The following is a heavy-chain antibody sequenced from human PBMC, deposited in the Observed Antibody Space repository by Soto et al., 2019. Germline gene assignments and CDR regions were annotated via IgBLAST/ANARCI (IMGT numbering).Heavy chain of an antibody. CDR3: ARDQDCSGGSCYSHYYGMDV. J-gene: IGHJ6*02. D-gene: IGHD2-15*01. Sequence: QVQLVQSGAEVKKPGSSVKVSCKASGGTFSSYAISWVRQAPGQGLEWMGGIIPIFGTANYAQKFQGRVTITADESTRTAYMELSSLRSEDTAVYYCARDQDCSGGSCYSHYYGMDVWGQGTTVTVSS. CDR2: IIPIFGTA. CDR1: GGTFSSYA. V-gene: IGHV1-69*01.